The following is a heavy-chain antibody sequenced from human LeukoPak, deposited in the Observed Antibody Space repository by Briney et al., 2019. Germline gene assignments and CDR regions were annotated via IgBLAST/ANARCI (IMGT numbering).Heavy chain of an antibody. Sequence: GGSLRLSCAASGFTFSSYWMNWVRQAPEKGLEWVANIKRDGNEKNYVDSVKGRSSISRDNAKNSLYLQMDSLRAEDTAVYYCAKEGAYPIITYDSWGQGALVTVSS. CDR2: IKRDGNEK. V-gene: IGHV3-7*01. J-gene: IGHJ5*01. CDR1: GFTFSSYW. CDR3: AKEGAYPIITYDS. D-gene: IGHD3-10*01.